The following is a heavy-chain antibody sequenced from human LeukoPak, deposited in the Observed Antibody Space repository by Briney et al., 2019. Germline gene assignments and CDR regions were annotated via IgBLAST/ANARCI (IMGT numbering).Heavy chain of an antibody. V-gene: IGHV3-7*01. CDR3: ARDSSGWAYYFDY. J-gene: IGHJ4*02. Sequence: GGSLRLSCAASGFRFSSHWMSWVRQAPGKGLEWVANIKPGGTEKYYVDSVKGRFSISRDNAKESVYLQMNSLRAEDTAVYYCARDSSGWAYYFDYWGQGTLVTVSS. D-gene: IGHD6-19*01. CDR1: GFRFSSHW. CDR2: IKPGGTEK.